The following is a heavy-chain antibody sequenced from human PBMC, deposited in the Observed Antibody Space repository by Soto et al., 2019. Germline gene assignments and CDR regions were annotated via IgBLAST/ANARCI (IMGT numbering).Heavy chain of an antibody. CDR1: DGSISPYY. CDR2: IYYAGTT. Sequence: QVQLQESGPGLVKPSETLSLNCTVSDGSISPYYWSWIRQPPGKGLEWIGYIYYAGTTTYNPSLKGRVSISVDTSKNEVSLKLTSVTAADTAVYYCARLGGYYQALDSWGQGTVVTVSS. V-gene: IGHV4-59*08. CDR3: ARLGGYYQALDS. J-gene: IGHJ4*02. D-gene: IGHD3-22*01.